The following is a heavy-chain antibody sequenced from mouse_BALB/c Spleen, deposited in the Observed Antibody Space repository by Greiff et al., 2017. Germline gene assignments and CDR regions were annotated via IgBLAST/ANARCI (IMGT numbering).Heavy chain of an antibody. CDR2: ISTGGSYT. D-gene: IGHD3-2*01. CDR1: GFTFSSYG. J-gene: IGHJ4*01. CDR3: ASPLDSSGYVPLYAMDY. V-gene: IGHV5-6*01. Sequence: EVHLVESGGDLVKPGGSLKLSCAASGFTFSSYGMSWVRQTPDKRLEWVATISTGGSYTYYPDSVKGRFTISRDNAKNTLYLQMSSLKSEDTAMYYCASPLDSSGYVPLYAMDYWGQGTSVTVSS.